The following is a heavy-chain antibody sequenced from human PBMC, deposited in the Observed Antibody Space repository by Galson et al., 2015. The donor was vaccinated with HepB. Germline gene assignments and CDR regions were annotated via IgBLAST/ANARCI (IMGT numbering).Heavy chain of an antibody. CDR2: ISYDGSNK. V-gene: IGHV3-30-3*01. D-gene: IGHD3-22*01. Sequence: SLRLSCAASGFTFSSYAMHWVRQAPGKGLEWVAVISYDGSNKYYADSVKGRFTISRDNSKNTLYLQMNSLRAEDTAVYYCARDSNPTLYYYDSSGLKYWGQGTLVTVSS. CDR1: GFTFSSYA. J-gene: IGHJ4*02. CDR3: ARDSNPTLYYYDSSGLKY.